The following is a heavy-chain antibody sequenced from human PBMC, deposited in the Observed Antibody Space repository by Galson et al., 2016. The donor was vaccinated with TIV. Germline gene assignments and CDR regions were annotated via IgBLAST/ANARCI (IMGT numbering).Heavy chain of an antibody. Sequence: SVKVSCKASGYTFTSYHLHWVRQAPGQGLEWMGIIKDTGVTTTYPQRFQGRLTITRDTSTTTVYMELSSLRSEDTAVYYCAREMPATSFFDYWGQGTLVTVSS. CDR1: GYTFTSYH. CDR3: AREMPATSFFDY. J-gene: IGHJ4*02. V-gene: IGHV1-46*01. CDR2: IKDTGVTT. D-gene: IGHD2-2*01.